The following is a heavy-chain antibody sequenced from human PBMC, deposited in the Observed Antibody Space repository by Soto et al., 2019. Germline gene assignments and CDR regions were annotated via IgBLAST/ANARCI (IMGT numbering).Heavy chain of an antibody. D-gene: IGHD6-19*01. CDR2: IGTAGDT. CDR1: GFTFSSYD. Sequence: PGGSLRLSCAASGFTFSSYDMHWFRQATGKGLEWVSAIGTAGDTYYPGSVKGRFTISRENAKNSLYLQMNSLRAEDTAVYYCAREKPGGSVAGYYGMDVWGQGTTVTVSS. CDR3: AREKPGGSVAGYYGMDV. V-gene: IGHV3-13*01. J-gene: IGHJ6*02.